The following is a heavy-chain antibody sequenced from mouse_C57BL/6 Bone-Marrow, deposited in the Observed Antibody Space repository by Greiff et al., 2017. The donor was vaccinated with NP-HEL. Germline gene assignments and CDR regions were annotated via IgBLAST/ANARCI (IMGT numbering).Heavy chain of an antibody. CDR2: IDPSDSYT. D-gene: IGHD2-3*01. CDR3: ARDGYYAWFAY. J-gene: IGHJ3*01. CDR1: GYTFTSYW. V-gene: IGHV1-50*01. Sequence: VQLQQPGAELVKPGASVKLSCKASGYTFTSYWMRWVKQRPGPGLEWIGEIDPSDSYTNYNQKFKGKATLTVDTSSSTAYMQLSSLTSDDSAVYYCARDGYYAWFAYWGQGTLVTVSA.